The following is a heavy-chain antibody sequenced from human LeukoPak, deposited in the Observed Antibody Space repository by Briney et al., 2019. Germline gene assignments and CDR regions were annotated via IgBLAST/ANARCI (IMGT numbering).Heavy chain of an antibody. CDR1: GFTFSNYG. Sequence: GGSLRLSCGASGFTFSNYGMLWVRQAPGKGLDWVAFIRYDGNNKLYADSVKGRFTISRDNSKNTLYLQMNSLRAEDTAVYYCARVAYDYVWGSYVDYWGQGTLVTVSS. D-gene: IGHD3-16*01. CDR3: ARVAYDYVWGSYVDY. CDR2: IRYDGNNK. J-gene: IGHJ4*02. V-gene: IGHV3-30*02.